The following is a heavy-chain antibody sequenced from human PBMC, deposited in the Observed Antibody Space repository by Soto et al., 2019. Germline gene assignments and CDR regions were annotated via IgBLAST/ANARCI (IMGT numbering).Heavy chain of an antibody. CDR3: STYRGSGWQWTDY. D-gene: IGHD6-19*01. CDR1: GFTFSNAW. V-gene: IGHV3-15*07. J-gene: IGHJ4*02. CDR2: IKSETDGGAT. Sequence: EVQLVQSGGGLVKPGESLRLSCAVSGFTFSNAWMGWVRQAPGKGLEWVGRIKSETDGGATDYAAPVRGRFTISRDDSNDTLYLQMYSLKTEDTGFSHCSTYRGSGWQWTDYWGQGTQVTVSS.